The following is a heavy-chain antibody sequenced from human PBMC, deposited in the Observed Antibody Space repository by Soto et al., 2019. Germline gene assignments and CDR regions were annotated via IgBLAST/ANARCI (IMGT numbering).Heavy chain of an antibody. CDR1: GGSVSNKTYY. CDR2: VYYSGTT. Sequence: SETLSLTCSVSGGSVSNKTYYWSWIRQPPGKRLEWIGYVYYSGTTNYSPSLKSRVTISVDLSKNQFSLRLSSVTTADTALYYCARTTAVPNTLRSRYFFDYWGQGTLVTVSS. CDR3: ARTTAVPNTLRSRYFFDY. D-gene: IGHD4-17*01. V-gene: IGHV4-61*01. J-gene: IGHJ4*02.